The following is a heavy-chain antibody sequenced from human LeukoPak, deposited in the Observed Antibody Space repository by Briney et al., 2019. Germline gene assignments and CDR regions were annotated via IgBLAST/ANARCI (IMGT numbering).Heavy chain of an antibody. CDR1: GFTFGDYA. D-gene: IGHD1-26*01. V-gene: IGHV3-49*04. CDR3: TARRGGSRLDY. J-gene: IGHJ4*02. CDR2: IRSKAYGGTT. Sequence: GGSLRLSCRASGFTFGDYAMSWVRQAPGKGLEWVGFIRSKAYGGTTEYAASVKGRFTISREDSNSVAYVQMNSLKTEDTAVYYCTARRGGSRLDYWGQGTLVTVSS.